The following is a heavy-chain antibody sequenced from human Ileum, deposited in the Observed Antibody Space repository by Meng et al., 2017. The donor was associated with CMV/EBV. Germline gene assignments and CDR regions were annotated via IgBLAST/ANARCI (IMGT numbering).Heavy chain of an antibody. Sequence: GGSLKISCAASGFTFSSYAMHWVRQAPGKGLEWVAVISYDGSNNYYADSVKGRFTISRDNSKNTLYLQMNSLRAEDTAVYYCARGVPAAIYYYYYGMDVWGQGTTVTVSS. V-gene: IGHV3-30*04. CDR1: GFTFSSYA. CDR2: ISYDGSNN. D-gene: IGHD2-2*02. CDR3: ARGVPAAIYYYYYGMDV. J-gene: IGHJ6*02.